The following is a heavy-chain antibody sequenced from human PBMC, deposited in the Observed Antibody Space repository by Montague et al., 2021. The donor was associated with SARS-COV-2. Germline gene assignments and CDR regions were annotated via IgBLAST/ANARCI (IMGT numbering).Heavy chain of an antibody. V-gene: IGHV4-59*02. D-gene: IGHD3-9*01. CDR3: ARETMTGDAFDV. J-gene: IGHJ3*01. CDR1: GASVGSSD. Sequence: SETLSLTCTVSGASVGSSDWGWIRQPPGKGLEWIGEFNSVGSTNYNPSLKSRATISRDTSKNQFSLKLRSVTAADTAVYYCARETMTGDAFDVWGQGTMVTVSS. CDR2: FNSVGST.